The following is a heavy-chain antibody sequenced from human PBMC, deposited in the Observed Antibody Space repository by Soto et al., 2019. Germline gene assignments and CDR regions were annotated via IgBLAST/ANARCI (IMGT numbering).Heavy chain of an antibody. CDR2: IYYSGST. J-gene: IGHJ6*02. CDR3: ARGGPPRAIDYYYYGMDV. Sequence: PSETLSLTCTVSGGSISSYYWSWIRQPPGKGLEWIRYIYYSGSTNYNPSLKSRVTISVDTSKNQFSLKLSSVTAADTAVYYCARGGPPRAIDYYYYGMDVWGQGTTVTVSS. CDR1: GGSISSYY. V-gene: IGHV4-59*01. D-gene: IGHD3-10*01.